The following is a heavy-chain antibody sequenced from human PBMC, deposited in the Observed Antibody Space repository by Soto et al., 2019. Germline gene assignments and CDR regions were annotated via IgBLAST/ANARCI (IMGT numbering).Heavy chain of an antibody. CDR3: ARGMVVVAARDSGAFDI. Sequence: QVQLVQSGAEVKKPGSSVKVSCKASGGTFNYYTFSWVRQAPGQGLEWMGRIVPTLGIGQVAQKFQGRVTITADKSTSTAYMEVNSLRSEDTALYYCARGMVVVAARDSGAFDIWGQGTMVSVSS. J-gene: IGHJ3*02. V-gene: IGHV1-69*02. CDR1: GGTFNYYT. D-gene: IGHD2-15*01. CDR2: IVPTLGIG.